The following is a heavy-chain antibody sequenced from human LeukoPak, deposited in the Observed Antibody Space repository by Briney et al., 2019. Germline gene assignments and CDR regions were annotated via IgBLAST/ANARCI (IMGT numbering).Heavy chain of an antibody. CDR1: GYTFTGYY. CDR2: IYPNSGGT. CDR3: ARDLTAYLGADY. V-gene: IGHV1-2*02. Sequence: ASVTVSCKASGYTFTGYYIHWVRQAPGQGLEWRGWIYPNSGGTKYAQKFQGRVTMTSDTSISTAYMDPSSLRSDDTAVYYCARDLTAYLGADYWGQGTLVTVSS. J-gene: IGHJ4*02. D-gene: IGHD3-9*01.